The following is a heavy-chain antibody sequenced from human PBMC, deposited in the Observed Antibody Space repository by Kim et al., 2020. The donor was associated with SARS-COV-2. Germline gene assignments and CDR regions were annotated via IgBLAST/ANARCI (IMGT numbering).Heavy chain of an antibody. J-gene: IGHJ4*02. CDR2: T. V-gene: IGHV4-39*02. D-gene: IGHD3-10*01. Sequence: TYYHPSLKSRVTISVDTSKNQFSLKLSSVTAADTAVYYCARDGSGTYLGYWGQGTLITVSS. CDR3: ARDGSGTYLGY.